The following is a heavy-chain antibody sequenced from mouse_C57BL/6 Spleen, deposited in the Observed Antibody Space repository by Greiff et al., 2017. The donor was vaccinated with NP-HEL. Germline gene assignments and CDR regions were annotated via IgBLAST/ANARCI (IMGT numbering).Heavy chain of an antibody. V-gene: IGHV1-69*01. CDR1: GYTFTSYW. CDR3: ARFAWTLYAMDY. Sequence: QVQLQQPGAELVMPGASVKLSCKASGYTFTSYWMHWVKQRPGQGLEWIGEIDPSDSYTNYNQKFKGKSTLTVDKSSSTAYMQLSSLTSEDSAVYYCARFAWTLYAMDYWGQGTSVTVSS. CDR2: IDPSDSYT. J-gene: IGHJ4*01.